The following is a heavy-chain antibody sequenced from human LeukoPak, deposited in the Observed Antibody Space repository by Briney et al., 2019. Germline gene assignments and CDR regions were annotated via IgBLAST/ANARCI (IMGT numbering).Heavy chain of an antibody. D-gene: IGHD5-12*01. V-gene: IGHV1-46*01. Sequence: ASVKVSCKASGYSFTTYYMHWVRQAPGQGLEWMGKINPSGGSTSYAQKFQGRVTMTRDTSISTAYMELSRLRSDDTAVYYCARDLDQMVATSGAPNDYWGQGTLVTVSS. CDR1: GYSFTTYY. CDR2: INPSGGST. CDR3: ARDLDQMVATSGAPNDY. J-gene: IGHJ4*02.